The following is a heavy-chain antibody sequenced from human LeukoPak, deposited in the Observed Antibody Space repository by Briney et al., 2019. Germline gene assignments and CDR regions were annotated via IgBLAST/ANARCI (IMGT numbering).Heavy chain of an antibody. D-gene: IGHD3-3*01. V-gene: IGHV4-39*01. CDR1: GGSISSSRYY. CDR2: IYYSGST. J-gene: IGHJ4*02. Sequence: PSETLSLTCTVSGGSISSSRYYWGWIRQPPGKGLEWIGSIYYSGSTYYNLSLKSRVTISVDTSKNQFSLKLRSVTAADTAVYYCAVVIIGGDYFDYWGQGTMVTVSS. CDR3: AVVIIGGDYFDY.